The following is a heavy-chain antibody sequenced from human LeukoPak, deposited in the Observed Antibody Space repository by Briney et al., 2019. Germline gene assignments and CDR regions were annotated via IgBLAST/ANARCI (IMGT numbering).Heavy chain of an antibody. CDR1: GYTFTSYG. CDR2: ISAYNGNT. D-gene: IGHD3-22*01. CDR3: ARATYYYDSSGYVDY. V-gene: IGHV1-18*01. Sequence: ASVKVSCKASGYTFTSYGINWVRQAPGQGLEWMGWISAYNGNTNYAQKLQGRVTMTTDTSTSTAYMELRSLRSDDTAVYYCARATYYYDSSGYVDYWGQGTLVTVSS. J-gene: IGHJ4*02.